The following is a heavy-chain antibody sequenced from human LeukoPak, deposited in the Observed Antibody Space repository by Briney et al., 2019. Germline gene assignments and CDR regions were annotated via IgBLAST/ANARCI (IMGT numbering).Heavy chain of an antibody. V-gene: IGHV3-9*01. CDR1: GFTFDDYA. J-gene: IGHJ1*01. CDR3: AKAQRAGPRVFQH. CDR2: ISWNSGSI. D-gene: IGHD6-19*01. Sequence: GGSLRLSCAASGFTFDDYAMHWVRHAPGKGLEWVSGISWNSGSIGYADSVKGRFTISRDNAKNSLYLQMNSLRAEDTALYYCAKAQRAGPRVFQHWGQGTLVTVSS.